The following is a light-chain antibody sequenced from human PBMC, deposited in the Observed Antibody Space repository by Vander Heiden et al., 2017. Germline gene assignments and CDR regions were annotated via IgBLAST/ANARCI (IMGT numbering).Light chain of an antibody. J-gene: IGKJ5*01. CDR3: QKYNNGPPNFT. CDR1: QSVSSN. CDR2: GAS. V-gene: IGKV3-15*01. Sequence: EIVMTQSPATLSVSPGERATLSCRASQSVSSNLAWYQQKPGQAPRLLIYGASTRATGIPARFSGSGSGTEFTLTISSLQSEDFAVYYCQKYNNGPPNFTFGQGTRLEIK.